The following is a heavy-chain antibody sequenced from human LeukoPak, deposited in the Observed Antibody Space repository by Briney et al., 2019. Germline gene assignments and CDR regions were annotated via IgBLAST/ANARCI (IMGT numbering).Heavy chain of an antibody. D-gene: IGHD1-14*01. V-gene: IGHV3-23*01. J-gene: IGHJ4*01. CDR1: GFTFNNYA. CDR2: ISASGGTT. Sequence: GGSLRLSCAASGFTFNNYAMSWVRQAPGKGLEWVSAISASGGTTYYADSVKGRFTISRDNSENTLFLQMNSLRAEDTAVYYCARGVEPLASNTLAYWGHGTLVTVSS. CDR3: ARGVEPLASNTLAY.